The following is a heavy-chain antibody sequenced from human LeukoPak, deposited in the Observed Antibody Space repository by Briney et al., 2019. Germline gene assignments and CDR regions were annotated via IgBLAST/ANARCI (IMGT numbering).Heavy chain of an antibody. D-gene: IGHD2-21*02. Sequence: GGSLRLSCAASGFTFSTYAMSWVRQAPGKGLEWVSGISGSGDTTYYADSVKGRFTISRDNSKNTLYLQMSSRRADDTAVYYCAXTFIFGGDHFQHWGQGTLVTVFS. V-gene: IGHV3-23*01. CDR2: ISGSGDTT. J-gene: IGHJ1*01. CDR3: AXTFIFGGDHFQH. CDR1: GFTFSTYA.